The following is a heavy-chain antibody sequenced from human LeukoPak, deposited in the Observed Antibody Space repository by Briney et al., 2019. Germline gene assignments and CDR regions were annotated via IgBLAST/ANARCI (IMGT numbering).Heavy chain of an antibody. CDR2: IDWDDDK. CDR3: TRAIVGATLFYFDY. Sequence: SGPTLVKPTQTLTLTCTFSGFSLSTTGMRVSRIRRPPGKALEWLARIDWDDDKFYSTSLKTRLTISKDTSKNQVVLTMTNMDPVDTATYYCTRAIVGATLFYFDYWGQGALVTVSS. V-gene: IGHV2-70*04. CDR1: GFSLSTTGMR. D-gene: IGHD1-26*01. J-gene: IGHJ4*02.